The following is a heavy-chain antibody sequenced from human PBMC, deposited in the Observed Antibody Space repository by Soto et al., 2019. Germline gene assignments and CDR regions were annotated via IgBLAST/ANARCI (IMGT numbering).Heavy chain of an antibody. CDR1: GYTFTSYD. Sequence: QVQLVQSGAEVKKPGASVKVSCKASGYTFTSYDINWVRQATGQGLEWMGWMNPNSGNTGYAQKCQGRDTMTRKNYISTAYMEPGSLRSEDTAVEYWARERDSGIRDWGQGTLVTVSS. CDR3: ARERDSGIRD. D-gene: IGHD1-26*01. CDR2: MNPNSGNT. J-gene: IGHJ4*02. V-gene: IGHV1-8*01.